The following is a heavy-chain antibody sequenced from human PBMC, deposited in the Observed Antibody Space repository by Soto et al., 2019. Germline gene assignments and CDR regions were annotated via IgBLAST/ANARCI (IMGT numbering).Heavy chain of an antibody. CDR1: GFTFSSYA. D-gene: IGHD2-2*01. V-gene: IGHV3-23*01. Sequence: GGSLRLSCAASGFTFSSYAMSWVRQAPGKGLEWVSAISGSGGSTYYADSVKGRFTISRDNSKNTLYLQMNSLRAEDTAVYYCAKDRDIVVVPAPYAFDIWGQGTMVTVSS. CDR2: ISGSGGST. J-gene: IGHJ3*02. CDR3: AKDRDIVVVPAPYAFDI.